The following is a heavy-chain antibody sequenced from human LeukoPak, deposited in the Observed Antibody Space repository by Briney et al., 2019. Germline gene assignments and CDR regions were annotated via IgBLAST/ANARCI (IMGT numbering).Heavy chain of an antibody. V-gene: IGHV1-18*01. CDR3: ARTSRDGSGSYYIY. Sequence: GASVKVSCKASGYTFTRYGISWVRQAPGQGLEWMGWISAYNGNTNYTQKIQGRVTMTTDTSTSTAYMELRSLRSDDTAVYYCARTSRDGSGSYYIYWGQGTLVTVSS. J-gene: IGHJ4*02. D-gene: IGHD3-10*01. CDR1: GYTFTRYG. CDR2: ISAYNGNT.